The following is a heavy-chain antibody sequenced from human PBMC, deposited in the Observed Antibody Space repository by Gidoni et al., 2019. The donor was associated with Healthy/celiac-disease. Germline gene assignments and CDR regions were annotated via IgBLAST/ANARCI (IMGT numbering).Heavy chain of an antibody. D-gene: IGHD3-3*01. CDR3: ARVYDFWSGYYTDYYMDV. CDR1: GFTFSSYA. V-gene: IGHV3-30-3*01. Sequence: QVQLVESGGGVVQPGRSLRLSCAASGFTFSSYARHWVRQAPGKGLEWVAVISYDGSNKYYADSVKGRFTISRDNSKNTLYLQMNSLRAEDTAVYYCARVYDFWSGYYTDYYMDVWGKGTTVTVSS. J-gene: IGHJ6*03. CDR2: ISYDGSNK.